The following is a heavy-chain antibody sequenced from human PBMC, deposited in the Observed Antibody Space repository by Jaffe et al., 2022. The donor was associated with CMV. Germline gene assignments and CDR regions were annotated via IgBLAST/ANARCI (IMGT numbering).Heavy chain of an antibody. D-gene: IGHD1-26*01. V-gene: IGHV4-34*01. CDR1: GGSFSGYY. J-gene: IGHJ4*02. Sequence: QVQLQQWGAGLLKPSETLSLTCAVYGGSFSGYYWNWIRQPPGKGLEWIGEVNHPGSTTYNPSLRGRATISVDTSKSHFSLKLTSVTAADTAVYYCARGRSGVYFGRTPRDIGPFDSWGQGTLVTVSS. CDR2: VNHPGST. CDR3: ARGRSGVYFGRTPRDIGPFDS.